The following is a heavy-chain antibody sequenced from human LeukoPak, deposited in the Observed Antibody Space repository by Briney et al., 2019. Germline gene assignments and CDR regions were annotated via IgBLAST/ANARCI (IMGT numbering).Heavy chain of an antibody. CDR3: AKDPRITMIVVVITTYFDY. CDR1: GFTFSGFW. D-gene: IGHD3-22*01. CDR2: INSDGSEG. Sequence: GGSLRLSCAVSGFTFSGFWMSWSRQAPGKGLEWVASINSDGSEGYYADVVKGRFTISRDNSKNTLYLQMNSLRAEDTAVYYCAKDPRITMIVVVITTYFDYWGQGTLVTVSS. J-gene: IGHJ4*02. V-gene: IGHV3-7*01.